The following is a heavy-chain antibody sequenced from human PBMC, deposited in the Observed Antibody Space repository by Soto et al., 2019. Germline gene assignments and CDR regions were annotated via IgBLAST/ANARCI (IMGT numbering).Heavy chain of an antibody. V-gene: IGHV1-18*01. CDR3: ARSWVTGKGGMDV. Sequence: QVQLVQSGAEVKKPGASVKVSCKASGYTFTSYGFSWVRQAPGQGLEWMGWINGYTGNTHYAQKFQDRVTMTTDTSTRTAYMELWTLISDDTAVYYCARSWVTGKGGMDVWGQGTTVTVSS. CDR1: GYTFTSYG. D-gene: IGHD3-16*01. J-gene: IGHJ6*02. CDR2: INGYTGNT.